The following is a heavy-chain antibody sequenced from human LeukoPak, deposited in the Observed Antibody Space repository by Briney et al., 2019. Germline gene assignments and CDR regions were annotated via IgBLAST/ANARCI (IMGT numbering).Heavy chain of an antibody. CDR3: ARVGGSSSWEIDY. CDR2: IIPIFGTA. V-gene: IGHV1-69*06. D-gene: IGHD6-13*01. CDR1: GGTFSSYA. J-gene: IGHJ4*02. Sequence: SVKVSCKASGGTFSSYAISWVRQAPGQGLEWMGGIIPIFGTANYAQKFQGRVTITADKSTSTAYMELSSLRSEDTAVYYCARVGGSSSWEIDYWGQGTLVTVSS.